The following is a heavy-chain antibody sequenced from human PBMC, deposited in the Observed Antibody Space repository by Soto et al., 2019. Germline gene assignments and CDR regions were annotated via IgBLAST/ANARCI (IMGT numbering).Heavy chain of an antibody. CDR2: IYESGTT. CDR1: GASISSGDYS. V-gene: IGHV4-30-2*01. J-gene: IGHJ3*02. D-gene: IGHD1-26*01. Sequence: TLAPTCAVSGASISSGDYSWSWIRQPPGRGLEWIGYIYESGTTFYNPSLKSRVTISVDRSKKKFSLELSSVTAADTAVYYCASDKLGNDFHIWGQGTMVTVPS. CDR3: ASDKLGNDFHI.